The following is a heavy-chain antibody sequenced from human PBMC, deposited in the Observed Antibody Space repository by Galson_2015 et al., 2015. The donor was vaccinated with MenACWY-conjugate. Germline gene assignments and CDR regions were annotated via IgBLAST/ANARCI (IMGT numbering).Heavy chain of an antibody. V-gene: IGHV3-23*01. J-gene: IGHJ4*02. CDR1: GFTFSSYA. D-gene: IGHD3-22*01. Sequence: SLRLSCAASGFTFSSYAMSWVRQAPGKGLEWVSAISGSGGSTYYADSMKGRFTISRDNSKNTLYLQMNSLRAEDTAVYYCANDRGYYDSSGYLVYFDYWGQGTLVTVSS. CDR3: ANDRGYYDSSGYLVYFDY. CDR2: ISGSGGST.